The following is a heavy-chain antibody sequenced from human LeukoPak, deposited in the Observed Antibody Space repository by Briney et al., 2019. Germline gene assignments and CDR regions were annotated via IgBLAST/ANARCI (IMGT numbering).Heavy chain of an antibody. CDR2: INWDGGST. D-gene: IGHD6-13*01. V-gene: IGHV3-20*04. J-gene: IGHJ4*02. CDR1: GFTFDDYG. Sequence: PGGSLRLSCAASGFTFDDYGMSWVRHAPGKGLEWGSGINWDGGSTGYADSVKGRFTISRDNAKNSLYLQMNSLRAEDMALYYCARREAAAGLDSMYYFDYWGQGTLVTVSS. CDR3: ARREAAAGLDSMYYFDY.